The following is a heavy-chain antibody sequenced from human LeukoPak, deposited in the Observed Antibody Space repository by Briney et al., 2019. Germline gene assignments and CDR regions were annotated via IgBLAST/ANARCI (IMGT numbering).Heavy chain of an antibody. CDR1: GYSFTSYW. CDR2: IYPGDSDT. V-gene: IGHV5-51*01. D-gene: IGHD2-2*01. J-gene: IGHJ6*03. CDR3: ARRRIVVVPAANLGVYYYYYYMDV. Sequence: AGESLKISCKGSGYSFTSYWIGWVRQMPGKGLEWMGIIYPGDSDTRYSPSFQGQVTISADKSISTAYLQWSSLKASDTAMYYCARRRIVVVPAANLGVYYYYYYMDVWGKGTTVTVSS.